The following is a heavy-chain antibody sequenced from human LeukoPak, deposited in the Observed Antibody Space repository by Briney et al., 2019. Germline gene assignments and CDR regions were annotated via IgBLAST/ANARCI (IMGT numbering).Heavy chain of an antibody. J-gene: IGHJ4*02. CDR1: GFTFRNCA. CDR3: AKDRREDLAVAGGIDY. CDR2: ISGSGGIT. V-gene: IGHV3-23*01. D-gene: IGHD6-19*01. Sequence: GGSLRLSCAASGFTFRNCAMSWVRQAPGKGLEWVSAISGSGGITYYTDSVKGRFTISRDNSKNTLYLQMNSLRGEDTAVYYCAKDRREDLAVAGGIDYWGQGTLVTVSS.